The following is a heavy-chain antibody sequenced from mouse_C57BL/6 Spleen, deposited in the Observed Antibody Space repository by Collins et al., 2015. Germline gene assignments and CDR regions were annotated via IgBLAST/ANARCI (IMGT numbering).Heavy chain of an antibody. D-gene: IGHD2-3*01. CDR2: INTYTGEP. CDR3: ARYEGYFDY. CDR1: GYTFTNYG. J-gene: IGHJ2*01. V-gene: IGHV9-1*02. Sequence: QIQLVQSGPELKKPGETVKISCKASGYTFTNYGMNWVEQAPGKGLKWMGWINTYTGEPTYADDFKGRFAFSLETSASTAYLQINNLKNEDMATYFFARYEGYFDYWGQGTTLTVSS.